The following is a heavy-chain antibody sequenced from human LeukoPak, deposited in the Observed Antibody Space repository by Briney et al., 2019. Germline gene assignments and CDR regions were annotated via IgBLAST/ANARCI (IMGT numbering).Heavy chain of an antibody. D-gene: IGHD2-15*01. CDR1: GFTFSSYS. V-gene: IGHV3-23*01. J-gene: IGHJ4*02. CDR2: ISVGGGST. CDR3: AKDPSGRYCSGGSCHDDY. Sequence: GGSLRLSCAPAGFTFSSYSISWVRQAPGGGLGWVSAISVGGGSTYYADSVKGRFTISRDNSKNTLYLQMSSLRAEDTAVYYCAKDPSGRYCSGGSCHDDYWGQGTLVTVSS.